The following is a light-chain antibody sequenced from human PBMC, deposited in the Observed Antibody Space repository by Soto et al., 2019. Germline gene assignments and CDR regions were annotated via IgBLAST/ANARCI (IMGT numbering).Light chain of an antibody. V-gene: IGKV3D-15*02. CDR3: QQYGSSPGT. CDR2: GAS. J-gene: IGKJ1*01. Sequence: EIVMTQSPATLSVSPGERATLSCRASQSVSSNLAWYQQKPGQAPRLLIYGASNRATGIPARFSGSGSGTDFTLTISSLEPEDFAVYYCQQYGSSPGTFGQGTKVDI. CDR1: QSVSSN.